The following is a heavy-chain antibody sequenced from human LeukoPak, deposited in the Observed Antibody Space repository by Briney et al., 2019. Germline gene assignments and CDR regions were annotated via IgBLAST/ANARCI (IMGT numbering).Heavy chain of an antibody. CDR1: GGSISSGGYY. V-gene: IGHV4-30-4*01. CDR3: ARERGSGSYYNYYYYGMDV. CDR2: IYYSGST. D-gene: IGHD3-10*01. Sequence: SETLSLTCTVSGGSISSGGYYWGWIRQPPGKGLEWIGCIYYSGSTYYNPSLKSRATISVDTSKNQFSLKLSSVTAADTAVYYCARERGSGSYYNYYYYGMDVWGQGTTVTVYS. J-gene: IGHJ6*02.